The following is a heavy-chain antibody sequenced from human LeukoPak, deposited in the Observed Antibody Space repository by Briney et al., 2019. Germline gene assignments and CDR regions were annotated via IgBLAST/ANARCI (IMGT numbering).Heavy chain of an antibody. D-gene: IGHD6-19*01. CDR1: GFTFSSYS. J-gene: IGHJ4*02. CDR2: ISYDGSNK. Sequence: GGSLRLSCVASGFTFSSYSMNWVRQAPGKGLEWVAVISYDGSNKYYADSVKGRFTISRDNSKNTLYLQMNSLRAEDTAVYYCAKDFRKSSGWYIYWGQGTLVTVSS. V-gene: IGHV3-30*18. CDR3: AKDFRKSSGWYIY.